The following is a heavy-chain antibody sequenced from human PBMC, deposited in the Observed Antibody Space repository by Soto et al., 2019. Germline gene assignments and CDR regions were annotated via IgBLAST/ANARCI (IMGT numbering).Heavy chain of an antibody. Sequence: GGSLRLSCAASGFTFSSYWMHWVRQAPGKGLVWISRINGDGSDTVYADSVKGRFTISTDNAKNTLPLQMNNMRGEDTAISYGARRGLHQPGGLDVWGKGITVTVAS. J-gene: IGHJ6*04. CDR3: ARRGLHQPGGLDV. D-gene: IGHD2-2*01. CDR1: GFTFSSYW. CDR2: INGDGSDT. V-gene: IGHV3-74*01.